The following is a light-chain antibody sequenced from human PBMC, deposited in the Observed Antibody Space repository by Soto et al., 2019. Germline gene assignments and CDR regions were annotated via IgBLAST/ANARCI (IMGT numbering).Light chain of an antibody. CDR1: QRVLYSSNNKNY. CDR3: QQYYSPPWT. J-gene: IGKJ2*02. V-gene: IGKV4-1*01. Sequence: DIVMTQSPDSLAVSLGERATINCKSSQRVLYSSNNKNYLAWYQQKPGQPPKLLIYWASTRESGVPDRFSGSGSGTDFTLTISSLQAEDVAVYYCQQYYSPPWTFGQGTKLEIK. CDR2: WAS.